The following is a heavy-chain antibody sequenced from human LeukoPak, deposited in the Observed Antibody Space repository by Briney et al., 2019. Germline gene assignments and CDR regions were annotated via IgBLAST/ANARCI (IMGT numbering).Heavy chain of an antibody. J-gene: IGHJ4*02. Sequence: GGSLRLSCAASGFTFSSYALSWVRQAPGKGLEWVSGISDSGGSTNYADSVKGRFTISRDNSKNTLYLQMISLRAEDTAVYFCAKLVKGGRRVTTNGYGDYWGQGTLVTVSS. CDR3: AKLVKGGRRVTTNGYGDY. D-gene: IGHD4-17*01. V-gene: IGHV3-23*01. CDR1: GFTFSSYA. CDR2: ISDSGGST.